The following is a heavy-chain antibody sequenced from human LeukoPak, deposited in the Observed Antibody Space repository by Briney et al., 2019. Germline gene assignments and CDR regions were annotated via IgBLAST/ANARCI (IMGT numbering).Heavy chain of an antibody. CDR2: IYHSGST. V-gene: IGHV4-38-2*02. CDR1: GYSISSGYY. Sequence: PSETLSLTCTVSGYSISSGYYWGWIRQPPGKGLEWIGSIYHSGSTYYNPSLKSRVTISVDTSKNQFSLKLSSVTAADTAVYFCARGAYSFDTWGQGTMVTVSS. J-gene: IGHJ3*02. D-gene: IGHD2-21*01. CDR3: ARGAYSFDT.